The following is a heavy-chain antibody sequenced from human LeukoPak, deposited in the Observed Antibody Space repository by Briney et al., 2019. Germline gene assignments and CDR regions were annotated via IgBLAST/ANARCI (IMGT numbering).Heavy chain of an antibody. CDR3: AKELTVYNRGYYFDY. CDR1: GFTFSSYA. V-gene: IGHV3-23*01. D-gene: IGHD1-14*01. J-gene: IGHJ4*02. Sequence: GGSLRLSCAASGFTFSSYAMSWVRQAPGRGLEWVSAISGSGGSTYYADSVKGRFTISRDNSKNTLYLQMNSLRAEDTAVYYCAKELTVYNRGYYFDYWGQGTLVTVSS. CDR2: ISGSGGST.